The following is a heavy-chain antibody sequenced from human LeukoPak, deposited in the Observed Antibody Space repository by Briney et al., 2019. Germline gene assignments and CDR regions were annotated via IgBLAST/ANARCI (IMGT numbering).Heavy chain of an antibody. CDR1: GYSISSGYY. CDR3: ARDFLFSATAMGYFDY. CDR2: IYHSGRT. V-gene: IGHV4-38-2*02. D-gene: IGHD5-18*01. J-gene: IGHJ4*02. Sequence: PSETLSLTCAVSGYSISSGYYWGWIRQPPGKGLEWIGSIYHSGRTYYNPSLKSRVTISVDTSKNQFSLKLSSVTAADTAVYCCARDFLFSATAMGYFDYWAQGTLVTVSS.